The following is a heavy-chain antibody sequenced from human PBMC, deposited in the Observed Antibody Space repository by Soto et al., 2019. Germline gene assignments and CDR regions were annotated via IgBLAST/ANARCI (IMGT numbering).Heavy chain of an antibody. CDR2: INAGNGNT. D-gene: IGHD3-3*01. J-gene: IGHJ6*03. CDR1: GYTFTSYA. Sequence: ASVKVSWKASGYTFTSYAMHWVRQAPGQRLEWMGWINAGNGNTKYSQKFQGRVTITRDTSASTAYMELSSLRSEDTAVYYCARNNFGVVPEYYRYYMDVWGKGTTVTVSS. V-gene: IGHV1-3*01. CDR3: ARNNFGVVPEYYRYYMDV.